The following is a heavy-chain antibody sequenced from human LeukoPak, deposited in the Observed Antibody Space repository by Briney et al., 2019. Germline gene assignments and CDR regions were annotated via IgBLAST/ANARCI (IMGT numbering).Heavy chain of an antibody. CDR2: ILYDGTTK. V-gene: IGHV3-30-3*01. CDR3: ARYANGMDV. J-gene: IGHJ6*02. Sequence: GRSLRLSCAASGFTSNSYAMHWVRQAPGKGLEWVAVILYDGTTKYYADSVKGRFSISRDNSKNTVFLQMNSLRGEDTAVYYCARYANGMDVWGQGTTVTVSS. D-gene: IGHD2-8*01. CDR1: GFTSNSYA.